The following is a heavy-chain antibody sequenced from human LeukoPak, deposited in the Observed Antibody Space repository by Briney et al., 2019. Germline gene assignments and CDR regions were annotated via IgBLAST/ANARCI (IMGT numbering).Heavy chain of an antibody. CDR2: IYTSGST. CDR3: ARDGDDSSGTTRFDP. Sequence: SDTLSLTCTVSGGSISSYYWSWIRQPAGKGLEWIGRIYTSGSTNYNPSLKSRVTMSVDTSKNQFSLKLSSVTAADTAVYYCARDGDDSSGTTRFDPWGQGTLVTVSS. J-gene: IGHJ5*02. CDR1: GGSISSYY. V-gene: IGHV4-4*07. D-gene: IGHD1-7*01.